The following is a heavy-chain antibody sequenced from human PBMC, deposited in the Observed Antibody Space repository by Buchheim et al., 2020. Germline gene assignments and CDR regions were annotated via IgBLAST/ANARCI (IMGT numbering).Heavy chain of an antibody. CDR2: IFTRGDT. D-gene: IGHD4-17*01. J-gene: IGHJ4*02. Sequence: QVQLQESGPGLVEPSQTLSLTCTVSGGSISSDNYSWTWIRQPAGKRLEWVGRIFTRGDTNFHPSLKSRFTISLDTSKNQFSLRLSSVSAADTAVYYCARGYGDYAILGLWGQGAL. CDR3: ARGYGDYAILGL. V-gene: IGHV4-61*02. CDR1: GGSISSDNYS.